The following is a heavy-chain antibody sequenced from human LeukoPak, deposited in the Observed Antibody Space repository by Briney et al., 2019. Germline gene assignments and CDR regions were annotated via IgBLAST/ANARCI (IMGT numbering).Heavy chain of an antibody. J-gene: IGHJ4*02. CDR1: GGSMSSSYDY. CDR2: IYYSEST. CDR3: ARDGESSGYTANDY. V-gene: IGHV4-39*02. Sequence: SETLSLTCTVSGGSMSSSYDYWGWIRQPPGKGLEWMGSIYYSESTYYNPSLRGRVTIFVDTSKNQFSLKLSSVTAADTAVYYCARDGESSGYTANDYWGQGTLVTVSS. D-gene: IGHD6-19*01.